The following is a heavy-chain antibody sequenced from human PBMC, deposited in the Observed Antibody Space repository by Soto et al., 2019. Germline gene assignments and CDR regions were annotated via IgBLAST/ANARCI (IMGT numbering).Heavy chain of an antibody. D-gene: IGHD2-2*01. J-gene: IGHJ6*02. V-gene: IGHV3-48*02. Sequence: EVQLVESGGGLVQPGGSLRLSCAASGFTFSSYSMNWVRQAPGKGLEWVSYISSSSSTIYYADSVKGRFTISRDNAKNSLYLQMNRLRDEDTAVYYCARDFGDIVVVPAADSEGYYYYYGMDVWGQGTTVTVSS. CDR1: GFTFSSYS. CDR2: ISSSSSTI. CDR3: ARDFGDIVVVPAADSEGYYYYYGMDV.